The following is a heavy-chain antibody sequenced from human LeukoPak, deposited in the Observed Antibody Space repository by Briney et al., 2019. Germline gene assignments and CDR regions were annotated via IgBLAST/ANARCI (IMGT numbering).Heavy chain of an antibody. CDR2: TYYRSKWYN. Sequence: SQTLSLTCAISGDSVSSNSAAWNWIRQSPSRGLEWLGRTYYRSKWYNDYAVSVKSRITINPDTSKNQFSLQLNSVTPEDTAVCNCARESMVAVVITTLDFFDYWGQGTLVTVSS. CDR1: GDSVSSNSAA. D-gene: IGHD3-22*01. V-gene: IGHV6-1*01. CDR3: ARESMVAVVITTLDFFDY. J-gene: IGHJ4*02.